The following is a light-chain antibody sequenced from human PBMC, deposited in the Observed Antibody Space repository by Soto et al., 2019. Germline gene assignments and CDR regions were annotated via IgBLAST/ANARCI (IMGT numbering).Light chain of an antibody. Sequence: QPVLTQPPSASGTPGQRVTISCSGSGSNVGSNHVYWYQQVPGTAPKLLIYRSDQRPSGVPDRFSASRSGASASLAISGLRSEDEADYYCSSWDDSLSGVVFGGGTQLTVL. CDR2: RSD. CDR3: SSWDDSLSGVV. CDR1: GSNVGSNH. V-gene: IGLV1-47*01. J-gene: IGLJ3*02.